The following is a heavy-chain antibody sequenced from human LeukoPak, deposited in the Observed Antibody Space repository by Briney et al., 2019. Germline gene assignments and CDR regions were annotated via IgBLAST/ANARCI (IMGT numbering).Heavy chain of an antibody. V-gene: IGHV3-30*18. J-gene: IGHJ6*02. CDR1: RFTFTTYG. Sequence: GGSLGLSCAASRFTFTTYGMHWVRQAPGKGLEWLAVISFDASNKYYADSVKGRFTISRDNSKDTLYLQMNSLRAEDTAVYYCAKSRGRDHYYYYGMDVWGQGTTVTVSS. D-gene: IGHD1-26*01. CDR2: ISFDASNK. CDR3: AKSRGRDHYYYYGMDV.